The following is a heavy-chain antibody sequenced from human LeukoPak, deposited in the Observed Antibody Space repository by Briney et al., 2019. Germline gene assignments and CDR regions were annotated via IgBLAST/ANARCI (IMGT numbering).Heavy chain of an antibody. D-gene: IGHD6-19*01. J-gene: IGHJ4*02. Sequence: SETLSLTCTVSGGSVSSGSYYWSWIRQSPGKGLEGIGYFYYSGRTNYNPSLKSRVTITVDTSKNQFSLKLSSVTAAETAVYYCARHVEQWLTPFDYWGQGTLVTVSS. CDR2: FYYSGRT. V-gene: IGHV4-61*01. CDR3: ARHVEQWLTPFDY. CDR1: GGSVSSGSYY.